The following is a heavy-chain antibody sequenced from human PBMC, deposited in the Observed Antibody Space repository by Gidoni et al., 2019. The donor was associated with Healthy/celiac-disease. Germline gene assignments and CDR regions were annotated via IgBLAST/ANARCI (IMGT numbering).Heavy chain of an antibody. V-gene: IGHV1-24*01. CDR1: GSTLTELS. Sequence: QVQLVQSGAEVKKHGASVKVSCKVSGSTLTELSMHWVRQAPGKGLEWMGVFDPEDGETIYAQKFQGRVTMTEDTSTDTAYMELSSLRSEDTAVYYCATKIMVRGVITLFDYWGQGTLVTVSS. J-gene: IGHJ4*02. CDR2: FDPEDGET. CDR3: ATKIMVRGVITLFDY. D-gene: IGHD3-10*01.